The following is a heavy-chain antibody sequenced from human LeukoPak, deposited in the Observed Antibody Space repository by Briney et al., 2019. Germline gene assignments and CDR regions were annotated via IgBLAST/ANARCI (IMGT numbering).Heavy chain of an antibody. V-gene: IGHV5-51*01. CDR1: GYSLTSYW. J-gene: IGHJ4*02. CDR3: ARAYYYDSSGYLYYFDY. CDR2: IYPGDSDT. D-gene: IGHD3-22*01. Sequence: GESLKISCKGSGYSLTSYWIGWVRQMPGKGLEWMGIIYPGDSDTRYSPSFQGQVTISADKSISTAYLQWSSLKASDTAMYYCARAYYYDSSGYLYYFDYWGQGTLVTVSS.